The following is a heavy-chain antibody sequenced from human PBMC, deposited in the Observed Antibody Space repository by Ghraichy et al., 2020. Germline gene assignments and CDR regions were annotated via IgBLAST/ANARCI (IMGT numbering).Heavy chain of an antibody. D-gene: IGHD3-9*01. J-gene: IGHJ3*02. Sequence: SVKVSCKASGGTFSSYAISWVRQAPGQGLEWMGGIIPIFGIANYAQKFQGRVTITADKSTGTAYMELSSLRSEDTAVYYCARFPPGYATDAFDIWGQGTMVTVSS. CDR1: GGTFSSYA. V-gene: IGHV1-69*10. CDR2: IIPIFGIA. CDR3: ARFPPGYATDAFDI.